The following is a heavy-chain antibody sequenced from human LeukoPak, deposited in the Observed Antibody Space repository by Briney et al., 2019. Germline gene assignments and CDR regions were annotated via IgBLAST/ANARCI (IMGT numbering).Heavy chain of an antibody. CDR2: IWYDGSNQ. CDR1: GFTFSSYG. CDR3: ARSDNSGSYSGAFDI. V-gene: IGHV3-33*01. Sequence: GGSLRLSCAASGFTFSSYGMHWVRQAPGKGLEWVAVIWYDGSNQFYADSVRGRFTIPRDNAKNSLYLQMNSLRAEDTAVYYCARSDNSGSYSGAFDIWGQGTMVTVSS. J-gene: IGHJ3*02. D-gene: IGHD1-26*01.